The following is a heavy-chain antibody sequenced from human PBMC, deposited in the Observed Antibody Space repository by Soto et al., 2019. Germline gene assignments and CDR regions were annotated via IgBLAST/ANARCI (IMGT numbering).Heavy chain of an antibody. Sequence: PGGSLRLSCAVSGFTLTTYTMTWVRQAPGKGLEWVSYISSSSTIYYADSVKGRFTISRDNAKNSLYLQMNSLRDEDTAVYYCAREGGNLNWFDPWGQGTLVTVSS. CDR1: GFTLTTYT. CDR3: AREGGNLNWFDP. V-gene: IGHV3-48*02. CDR2: ISSSSTI. D-gene: IGHD1-26*01. J-gene: IGHJ5*02.